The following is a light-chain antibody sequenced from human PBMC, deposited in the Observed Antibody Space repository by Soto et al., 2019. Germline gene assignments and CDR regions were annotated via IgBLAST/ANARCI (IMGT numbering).Light chain of an antibody. J-gene: IGKJ4*01. V-gene: IGKV3-15*01. CDR3: QQYGSSPPFA. CDR2: AAS. Sequence: ISMTQSPPTLSVSPGGRVTLSCEASETISADLAWYHHRPGQAPRLLIYAASTRAPGVPARFSGSGSGTDFTLAIANLQPEDFGLYYCQQYGSSPPFAFGGGTKIEIK. CDR1: ETISAD.